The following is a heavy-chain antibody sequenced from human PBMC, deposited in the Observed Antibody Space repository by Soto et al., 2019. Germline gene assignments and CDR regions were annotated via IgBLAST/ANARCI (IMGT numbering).Heavy chain of an antibody. V-gene: IGHV1-3*01. CDR1: GYTFTSYA. CDR2: INAGNGNT. J-gene: IGHJ3*02. Sequence: ASVKVSCKASGYTFTSYAMHWVRQAPGQRLEWMGWINAGNGNTKYSQKFQGRVTITRDTSASTAYMELSSLRSEDTAVYYCASSKYSGGAIIVLVRGAFDIWGQGTMVTVSS. D-gene: IGHD2-21*01. CDR3: ASSKYSGGAIIVLVRGAFDI.